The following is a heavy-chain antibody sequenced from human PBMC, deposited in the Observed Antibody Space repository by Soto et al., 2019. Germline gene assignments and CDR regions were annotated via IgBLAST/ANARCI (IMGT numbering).Heavy chain of an antibody. CDR3: KGVSGPGSYDSLTGYDY. CDR2: INAGNGDT. D-gene: IGHD3-9*01. J-gene: IGHJ4*02. Sequence: QVLFVQSGAEVKKPGASVKVSCQASGFIFTTYTIHWVRQAPGQRLEWMGWINAGNGDTKFSQTFQDRLTFTRDTSASTAYKELSSMTSEDTAVYYCKGVSGPGSYDSLTGYDYWGQGTLVTVSS. V-gene: IGHV1-3*01. CDR1: GFIFTTYT.